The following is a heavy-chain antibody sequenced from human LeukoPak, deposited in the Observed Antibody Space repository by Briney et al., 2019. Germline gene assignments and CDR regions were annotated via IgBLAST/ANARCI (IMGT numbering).Heavy chain of an antibody. CDR3: AKGHKLGATQFDY. Sequence: PGGSLTLSCAASGFTFSSYGMHWVRQAPGKGLEWVAVISYDGSNKYYADSVKGRFTISRDNSKNTLYLQMNSLRAEDTAVYYCAKGHKLGATQFDYWGEGTLVSVSS. CDR2: ISYDGSNK. V-gene: IGHV3-30*18. D-gene: IGHD1-26*01. J-gene: IGHJ4*02. CDR1: GFTFSSYG.